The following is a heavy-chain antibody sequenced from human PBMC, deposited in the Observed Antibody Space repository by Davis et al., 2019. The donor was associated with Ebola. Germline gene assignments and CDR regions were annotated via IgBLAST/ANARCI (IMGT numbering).Heavy chain of an antibody. CDR3: ARHGLEYSSSSAFPTFDY. V-gene: IGHV4-34*01. D-gene: IGHD6-6*01. J-gene: IGHJ4*02. CDR1: GGTFSGYY. Sequence: GSLRLSCAVYGGTFSGYYWSWIRQPPGKGLEWIGSFYYSNYYNPSLKSRVTISVDTSKSQFSLKLSSVTASDTAVYFCARHGLEYSSSSAFPTFDYWGQGILVTVSS. CDR2: FYYSN.